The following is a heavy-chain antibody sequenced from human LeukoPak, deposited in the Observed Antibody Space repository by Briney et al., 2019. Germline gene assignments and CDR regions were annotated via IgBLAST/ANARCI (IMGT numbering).Heavy chain of an antibody. CDR2: INPNSGGT. J-gene: IGHJ6*02. CDR3: ARSGSYYYYYGMDV. V-gene: IGHV1-2*02. D-gene: IGHD1-26*01. CDR1: GYTFTGYY. Sequence: ASVKVSCKASGYTFTGYYMHWVRQAPGQGLEWMGWINPNSGGTNYAQKFQGRVTMTRDTSISTAYMELSRLRSDDTAVYYCARSGSYYYYYGMDVWGQGTLVTVSS.